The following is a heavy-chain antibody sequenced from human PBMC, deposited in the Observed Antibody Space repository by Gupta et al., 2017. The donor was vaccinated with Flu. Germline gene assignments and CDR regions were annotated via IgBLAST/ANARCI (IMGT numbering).Heavy chain of an antibody. Sequence: EVQLLQSGGGMVQPGGSQRLSCSVSGFTFTDYTMNWVRQGPGTGLEWVASISSSGGSTYYADSMKGRCTISRDNSRNTVYLQMNSLRAEDTAVYYCAKDSSSSGYGSLFDFWGQGVQVTVSS. D-gene: IGHD3-10*01. CDR2: ISSSGGST. CDR3: AKDSSSSGYGSLFDF. V-gene: IGHV3-23*01. CDR1: GFTFTDYT. J-gene: IGHJ5*01.